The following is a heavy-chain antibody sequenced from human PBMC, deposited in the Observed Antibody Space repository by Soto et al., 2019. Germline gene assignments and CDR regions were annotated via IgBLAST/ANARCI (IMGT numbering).Heavy chain of an antibody. CDR2: IYPGDSDT. D-gene: IGHD2-2*01. J-gene: IGHJ4*02. CDR1: GYSFTSYW. V-gene: IGHV5-51*01. Sequence: EVQLVQSGAEVKKPGESLKISCKASGYSFTSYWIGWVRQMPGKGLEWMGIIYPGDSDTKYSPSFQGQVTISADRSTSSTYLQWSVLKASDTATYYCARQGMPALFDSWGQGTLVTVSS. CDR3: ARQGMPALFDS.